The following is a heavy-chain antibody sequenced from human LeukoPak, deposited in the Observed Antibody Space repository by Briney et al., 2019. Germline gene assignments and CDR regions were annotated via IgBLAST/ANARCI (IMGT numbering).Heavy chain of an antibody. CDR2: IYYSGST. J-gene: IGHJ5*02. CDR1: GGSISGYY. CDR3: ARGGLYSSSWYNWFDP. Sequence: SETLSLTCTVSGGSISGYYWSWIRQPPGKGLEWIGYIYYSGSTNYNPSLKSRVTISVDTSKNEFSLKLSSVTAADTAVYYCARGGLYSSSWYNWFDPWGQGTLVTVSS. D-gene: IGHD6-13*01. V-gene: IGHV4-59*01.